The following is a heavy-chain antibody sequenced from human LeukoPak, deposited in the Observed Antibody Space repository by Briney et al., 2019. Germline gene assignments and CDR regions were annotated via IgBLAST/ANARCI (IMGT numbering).Heavy chain of an antibody. V-gene: IGHV3-23*01. CDR3: AKEDHCSGGSCYSGWFDP. Sequence: PGGSLRLSCAASGFTFSSYAMSWVRQAPRKGLEWVSAISGSGGSTYYADSVKGRFTISRDNSKNTLYLQMNSLRAEDTAVYYCAKEDHCSGGSCYSGWFDPWGQGTLVTVSS. D-gene: IGHD2-15*01. J-gene: IGHJ5*02. CDR1: GFTFSSYA. CDR2: ISGSGGST.